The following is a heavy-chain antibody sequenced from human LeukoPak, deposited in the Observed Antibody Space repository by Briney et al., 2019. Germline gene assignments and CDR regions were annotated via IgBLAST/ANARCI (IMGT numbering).Heavy chain of an antibody. J-gene: IGHJ4*02. V-gene: IGHV3-9*01. Sequence: GGSLRLSCAASGFTFDDYAMHWVRQAPGKGLEWVSGISWNSGSIGYADSVKGRFTISRDNAKNSLYLQMNSLRAEDTALYYCAKGPGQYYFDYWGQETLVTVSS. CDR3: AKGPGQYYFDY. CDR2: ISWNSGSI. CDR1: GFTFDDYA.